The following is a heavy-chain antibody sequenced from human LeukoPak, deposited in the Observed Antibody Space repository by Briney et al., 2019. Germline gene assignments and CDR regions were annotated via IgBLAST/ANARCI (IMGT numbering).Heavy chain of an antibody. CDR2: ISGSGGST. V-gene: IGHV3-23*01. CDR3: AKFRTYGSGSYYSPFDY. J-gene: IGHJ4*02. CDR1: GFTFGHYA. D-gene: IGHD3-10*01. Sequence: GGSLRLSCTGSGFTFGHYALAWVRQAPGKGLEWVSAISGSGGSTYYADSVKGRFTISRDNSKNTLYLQMNSLRAEDTAVYYCAKFRTYGSGSYYSPFDYWGQGTLVTVSS.